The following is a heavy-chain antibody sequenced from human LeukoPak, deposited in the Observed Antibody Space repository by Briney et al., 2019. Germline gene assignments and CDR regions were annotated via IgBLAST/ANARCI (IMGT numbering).Heavy chain of an antibody. CDR1: GFTFSSYA. V-gene: IGHV3-7*01. J-gene: IGHJ4*02. CDR3: VTDGDKWNDFEY. D-gene: IGHD1-1*01. Sequence: GGSLRLSCAASGFTFSSYAMHWVRQAPGKGLEWVAIISKDGNEIKYVDSVKGRLTLSRDNAKNSVYLQMNSLRTEDTALYYCVTDGDKWNDFEYWGQGTLVTVSS. CDR2: ISKDGNEI.